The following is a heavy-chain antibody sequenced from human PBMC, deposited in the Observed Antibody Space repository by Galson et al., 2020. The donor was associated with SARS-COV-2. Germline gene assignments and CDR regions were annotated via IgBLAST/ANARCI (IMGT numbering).Heavy chain of an antibody. CDR1: GFTFSSAW. J-gene: IGHJ4*02. V-gene: IGHV3-15*01. D-gene: IGHD3-16*02. CDR3: TTGGPYYDYVWGSYRYTPGDY. CDR2: IKSKTDGGTT. Sequence: GESLKISCAASGFTFSSAWMSWVRQAPGKGLEWVGRIKSKTDGGTTDYAALVKGRFTISRDDSKHTLYLQMNSLKTEDTAVYYCTTGGPYYDYVWGSYRYTPGDYWGQGTLVTVSS.